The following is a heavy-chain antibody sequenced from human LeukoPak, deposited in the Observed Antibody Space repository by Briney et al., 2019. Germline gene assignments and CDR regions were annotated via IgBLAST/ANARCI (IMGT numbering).Heavy chain of an antibody. J-gene: IGHJ5*02. CDR2: IYSGGST. V-gene: IGHV3-66*01. D-gene: IGHD3-22*01. Sequence: GGSLRLSCAASGFTVSSNYMSWVRHAPGKGLEWVSVIYSGGSTYYADSVKGRFTISRDNSKNTLYLQMNSLRAEDTAVYYCASATQYYYDSSGYYAWGQGTLVTVSS. CDR3: ASATQYYYDSSGYYA. CDR1: GFTVSSNY.